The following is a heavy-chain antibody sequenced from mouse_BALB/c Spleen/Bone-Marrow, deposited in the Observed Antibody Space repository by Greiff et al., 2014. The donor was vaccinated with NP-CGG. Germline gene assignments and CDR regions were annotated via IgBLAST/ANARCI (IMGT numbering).Heavy chain of an antibody. Sequence: EVQLQQSGGGLVQPGGSLRLSCATSGFTFTDYYMNWVRQPPGKALEWLGFIRNKANGYTTEYSASVKGRFTISRDNSQNILYLQMNTLRAEYSATYYCARDKGRVFFDYWGQGTTLTVSS. V-gene: IGHV7-3*02. CDR1: GFTFTDYY. CDR2: IRNKANGYTT. CDR3: ARDKGRVFFDY. J-gene: IGHJ2*01.